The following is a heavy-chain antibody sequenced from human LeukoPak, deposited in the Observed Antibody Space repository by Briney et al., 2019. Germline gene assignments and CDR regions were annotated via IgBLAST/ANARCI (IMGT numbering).Heavy chain of an antibody. V-gene: IGHV4-59*08. Sequence: SETLSLTCTVSGGSISSYYWRWIRKPPGKGLEWLGYIYYSGSTDYNPSLKSRVTISVDTSKNQFSLKLSSVPAADTAVYYCARHGEYSSSPEAFDIWGQGTMVTVSS. D-gene: IGHD6-6*01. CDR3: ARHGEYSSSPEAFDI. CDR2: IYYSGST. J-gene: IGHJ3*02. CDR1: GGSISSYY.